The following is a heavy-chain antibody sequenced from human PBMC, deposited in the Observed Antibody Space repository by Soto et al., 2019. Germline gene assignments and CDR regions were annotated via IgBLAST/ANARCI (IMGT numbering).Heavy chain of an antibody. CDR2: INHSGST. Sequence: SSETLSLTCAVYGGSFSGYYWSWIRQPPGKGLEWIGEINHSGSTNYNPSLKSRVTISVDTSKNQFSLKLSSVTAADTAVYYCARXGPIFWSGYYPGYYFDYWGQGTLVTVSS. CDR3: ARXGPIFWSGYYPGYYFDY. J-gene: IGHJ4*02. D-gene: IGHD3-3*01. V-gene: IGHV4-34*01. CDR1: GGSFSGYY.